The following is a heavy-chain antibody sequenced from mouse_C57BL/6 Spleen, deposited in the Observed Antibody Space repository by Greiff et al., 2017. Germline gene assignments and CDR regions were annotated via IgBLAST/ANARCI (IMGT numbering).Heavy chain of an antibody. CDR1: GYTFTSYW. CDR2: IDPSDSYT. Sequence: QVQLQQPGAELVKPGASVKLSCKASGYTFTSYWMQWVKQRPGQGLEWIGEIDPSDSYTNYNQKFKGKATLTVDTSSSTAYMQLSSLTSEDSAVYYCARRTYDYFDYWGQGTTLTVSS. CDR3: ARRTYDYFDY. J-gene: IGHJ2*01. V-gene: IGHV1-50*01. D-gene: IGHD2-3*01.